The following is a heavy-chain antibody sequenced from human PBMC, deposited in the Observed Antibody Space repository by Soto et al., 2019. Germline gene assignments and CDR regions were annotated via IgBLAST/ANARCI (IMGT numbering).Heavy chain of an antibody. D-gene: IGHD6-19*01. CDR3: AKSSESIAVAIDTRYYYGMDV. V-gene: IGHV1-69*06. J-gene: IGHJ6*02. CDR2: IIPIFGTA. Sequence: GASVKVSCKASGGTFSSYAISWVRQAPGQGLEWVGGIIPIFGTANYAQKFQGRVTITADKSTSTAYMELSSLRSEDTAVYYCAKSSESIAVAIDTRYYYGMDVWGQGTTVTVSS. CDR1: GGTFSSYA.